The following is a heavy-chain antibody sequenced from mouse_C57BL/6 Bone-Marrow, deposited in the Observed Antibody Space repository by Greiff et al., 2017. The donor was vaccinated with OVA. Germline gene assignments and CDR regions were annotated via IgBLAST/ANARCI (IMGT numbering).Heavy chain of an antibody. CDR1: GFNIKDDY. V-gene: IGHV14-4*01. J-gene: IGHJ3*01. CDR3: TTWGYYGSSSWFAY. Sequence: VQLKASGAELVRPGASVKLSCTASGFNIKDDYMHWVKQRPEQGLEWIGWIDPENGDTEYASKFQGKATITADTSSNTAYLQLSSLTSEDTAVYYCTTWGYYGSSSWFAYWGQGTLVTVSA. CDR2: IDPENGDT. D-gene: IGHD1-1*01.